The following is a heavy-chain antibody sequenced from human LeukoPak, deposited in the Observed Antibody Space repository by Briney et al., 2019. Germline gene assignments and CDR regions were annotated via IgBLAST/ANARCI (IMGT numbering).Heavy chain of an antibody. CDR1: GFTFSSYG. D-gene: IGHD5-24*01. V-gene: IGHV3-30*02. J-gene: IGHJ4*02. CDR3: ARDPVEMATIWYFDY. Sequence: GGSLRLSCAASGFTFSSYGMHWVRQAPGKGLEWVAFIRYDGSNKYYADSVKGRFTISRDNSKNTLYLQMNSLRAEDTAVYYCARDPVEMATIWYFDYWGQGTLVTVSS. CDR2: IRYDGSNK.